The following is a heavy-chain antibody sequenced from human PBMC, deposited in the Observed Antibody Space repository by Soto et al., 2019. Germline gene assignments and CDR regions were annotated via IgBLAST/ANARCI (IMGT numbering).Heavy chain of an antibody. CDR2: ISYNGGTK. CDR3: ARDWGSSGWYRGGDY. Sequence: QVQLVESGGGVVQPGRSLRLSCAASGFTFSPYAMHWVRQAPGKGLEWVAVISYNGGTKFYADSVKGRFTISRDNSKNPLYLQMSSLKPEDTAVYYCARDWGSSGWYRGGDYWGQGTLVTVSS. CDR1: GFTFSPYA. J-gene: IGHJ4*02. V-gene: IGHV3-30-3*01. D-gene: IGHD6-19*01.